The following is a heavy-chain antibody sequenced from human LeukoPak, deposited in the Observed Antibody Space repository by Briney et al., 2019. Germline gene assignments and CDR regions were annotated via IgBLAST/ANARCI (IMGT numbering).Heavy chain of an antibody. V-gene: IGHV3-48*01. J-gene: IGHJ6*02. CDR2: ISSTSSTI. CDR1: GFTFANYN. CDR3: ARDPPHGMDV. Sequence: GESLRLSCAASGFTFANYNFNWFRQAPGKGLEWVSYISSTSSTIYYADSMKGRFTISRDNAKNSLYLQMNSLRAEDTAVYYCARDPPHGMDVWGQGTTVTVSS.